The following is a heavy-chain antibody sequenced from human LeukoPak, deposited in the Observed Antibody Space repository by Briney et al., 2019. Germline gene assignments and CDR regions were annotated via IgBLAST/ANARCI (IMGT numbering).Heavy chain of an antibody. CDR2: INHSGSI. Sequence: PSETLSLTCAVYGGSFSGYYWSWIRQPPGKGLEWIGEINHSGSINYNPSLKSRVTISVDTSKNQFSLKLSSVTAADTAVYYCAREHEGVGAAYYFDYWGQGTLVTVSS. CDR1: GGSFSGYY. V-gene: IGHV4-34*01. CDR3: AREHEGVGAAYYFDY. D-gene: IGHD1-26*01. J-gene: IGHJ4*02.